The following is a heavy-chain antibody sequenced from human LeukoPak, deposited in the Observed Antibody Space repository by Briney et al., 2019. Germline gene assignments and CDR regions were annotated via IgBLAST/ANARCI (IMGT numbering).Heavy chain of an antibody. D-gene: IGHD6-13*01. CDR3: ARHPGIAAAVGD. J-gene: IGHJ4*02. Sequence: GGSLRLSCAASGFTFSSYSMNWVRRAPGKGLEWVSSISSSSSYIYYADSVKGRFTISRDNAKNSLYLQMNSLRAEDTAVHYCARHPGIAAAVGDWGQGTLVTVSS. V-gene: IGHV3-21*01. CDR2: ISSSSSYI. CDR1: GFTFSSYS.